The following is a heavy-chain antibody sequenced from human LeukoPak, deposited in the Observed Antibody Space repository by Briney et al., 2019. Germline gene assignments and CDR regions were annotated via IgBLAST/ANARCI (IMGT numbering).Heavy chain of an antibody. J-gene: IGHJ3*02. CDR3: ARARSSGAFDI. CDR2: IYHSRST. Sequence: PSQSLSLTWTVSGPSISSAGSCWGCLREPPGRGLEWIGYIYHSRSTYYKPSLKRRVTISVDRSKTQFSPKLSSVTAADTAVYYCARARSSGAFDIWSQGTMVTVSS. D-gene: IGHD1-26*01. V-gene: IGHV4-30-2*01. CDR1: GPSISSAGSC.